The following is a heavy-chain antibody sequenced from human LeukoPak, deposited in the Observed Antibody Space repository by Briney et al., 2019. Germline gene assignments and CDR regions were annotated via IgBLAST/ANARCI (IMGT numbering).Heavy chain of an antibody. CDR2: IYRGRNT. CDR3: AKMVGALNAFDI. Sequence: PGGSLRLSCAASGFTVSNNYMSWVRQAPGKGLEWVLVIYRGRNTYYADSLKGRFTISRDNSKNTLYLQMNSLRAEDTAVYYCAKMVGALNAFDIWGQGTMVTVSS. CDR1: GFTVSNNY. V-gene: IGHV3-53*01. D-gene: IGHD1-26*01. J-gene: IGHJ3*02.